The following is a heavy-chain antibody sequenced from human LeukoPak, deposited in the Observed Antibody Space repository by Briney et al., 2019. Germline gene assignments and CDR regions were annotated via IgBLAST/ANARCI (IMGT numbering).Heavy chain of an antibody. V-gene: IGHV3-11*06. CDR1: GFTFSDYY. D-gene: IGHD2-2*01. Sequence: PGGSLRLSCAASGFTFSDYYMSWIRQAPGKGLEWVSYISSSSSYTNYADSVKGRFTISRDNAKNSLHLQMNSLRAEDTAVYYCARGVPAAMVEYFQHWGQGTLVTVSS. J-gene: IGHJ1*01. CDR2: ISSSSSYT. CDR3: ARGVPAAMVEYFQH.